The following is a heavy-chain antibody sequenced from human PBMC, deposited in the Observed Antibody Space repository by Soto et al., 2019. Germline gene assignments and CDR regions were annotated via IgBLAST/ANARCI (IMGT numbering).Heavy chain of an antibody. CDR3: AREGGFDWFYP. CDR2: ISISGTII. CDR1: GFIFSDYE. J-gene: IGHJ5*02. V-gene: IGHV3-48*03. Sequence: GGSLGLSCEGSGFIFSDYEMNWVRQVPGKGLEWISYISISGTIIHYADSVKGRFTISRDNAKNSVYLQMNSLRVEDTAIYYCAREGGFDWFYPWGQGTLVTVSS.